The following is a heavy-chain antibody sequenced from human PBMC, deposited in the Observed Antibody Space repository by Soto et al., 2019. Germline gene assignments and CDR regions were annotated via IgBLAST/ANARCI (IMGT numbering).Heavy chain of an antibody. CDR3: ARGKMYIVVVPAAMTYFQH. CDR2: INHSGST. CDR1: GGSFSGYY. Sequence: QVQLQQWGAGLLKPSETLSLTCAVYGGSFSGYYWSWIRQPPGKGLEWIGEINHSGSTNYNPSLRSRVTISVDTPKNQSSQKLSSVTAADTAVYYCARGKMYIVVVPAAMTYFQHWGQGTLVTVSS. J-gene: IGHJ1*01. D-gene: IGHD2-2*01. V-gene: IGHV4-34*01.